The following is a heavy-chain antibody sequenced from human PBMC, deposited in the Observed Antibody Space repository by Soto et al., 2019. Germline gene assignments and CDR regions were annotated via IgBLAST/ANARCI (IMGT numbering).Heavy chain of an antibody. D-gene: IGHD1-26*01. J-gene: IGHJ6*02. CDR1: GGSISGYY. V-gene: IGHV4-4*07. Sequence: SETLSLTCTVSGGSISGYYWSWIRQPAEKGLEWIGRIYPSGSTNYNPSLKSRVTMSVDTSKNQFSLKLNSVTAADMAVYFCARGLLGATKGVYYNYGLDVWGQGTTVTVSS. CDR2: IYPSGST. CDR3: ARGLLGATKGVYYNYGLDV.